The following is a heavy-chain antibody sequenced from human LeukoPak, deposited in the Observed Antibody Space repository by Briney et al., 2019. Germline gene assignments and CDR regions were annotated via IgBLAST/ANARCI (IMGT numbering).Heavy chain of an antibody. CDR1: GGSISSSSYY. CDR2: IYYSGST. D-gene: IGHD6-19*01. CDR3: ARRRWLVLYYYMDV. V-gene: IGHV4-39*07. Sequence: SETLSLTCTVSGGSISSSSYYWGWIRQPPGKGLECIGSIYYSGSTYYNPSLKSRVTMSVDRSKNQFSLKLTSVTAADTAVYYCARRRWLVLYYYMDVWGKGTTVTISS. J-gene: IGHJ6*03.